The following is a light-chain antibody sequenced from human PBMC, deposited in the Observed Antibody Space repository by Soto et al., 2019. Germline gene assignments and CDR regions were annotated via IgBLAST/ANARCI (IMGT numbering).Light chain of an antibody. CDR2: TVS. V-gene: IGKV2-40*01. Sequence: DFVMTQSPVSLSVTPGEPASISCRSSQSLLDSDDEITYLDRILQKPGQSPQLLLYTVSYRASGVPDKFSGSGSGTDFTLIISRVEAEDAGVYYCMQRIRFPLTFGGGTKVEIK. CDR1: QSLLDSDDEITY. J-gene: IGKJ4*01. CDR3: MQRIRFPLT.